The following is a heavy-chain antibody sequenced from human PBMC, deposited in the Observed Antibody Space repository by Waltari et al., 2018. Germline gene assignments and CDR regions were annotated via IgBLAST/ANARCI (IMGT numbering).Heavy chain of an antibody. D-gene: IGHD6-19*01. Sequence: QLQLQESGPGLVKPSETLSLTCTVSGGSISSSSYYWGWIRQPPGKGLEWIGSIYYSGSTYYNPSLKGRVTISVDTSKNQFSLKLSSVTAADTAVYYCASSGWYSGRLDYWGQGTLVTVSS. J-gene: IGHJ4*02. CDR2: IYYSGST. V-gene: IGHV4-39*07. CDR1: GGSISSSSYY. CDR3: ASSGWYSGRLDY.